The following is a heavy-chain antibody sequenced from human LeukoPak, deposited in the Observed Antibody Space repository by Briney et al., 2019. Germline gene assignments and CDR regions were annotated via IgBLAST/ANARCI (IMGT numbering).Heavy chain of an antibody. Sequence: SVKVSCKASGGTFSSYVITWLRQAPGQGLEWMGGIIPMFGTADYAQKFQGRVTITADESTSTAYMQLSSLRSEDTAVYYCARGAYSSGSYYFDHWGQGTLVTVSS. CDR1: GGTFSSYV. V-gene: IGHV1-69*13. J-gene: IGHJ4*02. CDR2: IIPMFGTA. D-gene: IGHD6-19*01. CDR3: ARGAYSSGSYYFDH.